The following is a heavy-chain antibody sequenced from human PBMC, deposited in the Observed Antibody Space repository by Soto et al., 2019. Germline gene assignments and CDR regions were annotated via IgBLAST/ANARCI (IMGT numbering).Heavy chain of an antibody. CDR1: GFSFSSSW. Sequence: PACCLRLSCAASGFSFSSSWMHWVRQAPGKGPVWVSRINSDGSSTDYADSVKGRFTISRDNAKNTLYLQMNSLRAEDTAVYYCARPRGSSSWQFDYWGLGTLVTVSS. D-gene: IGHD6-13*01. V-gene: IGHV3-74*01. CDR3: ARPRGSSSWQFDY. CDR2: INSDGSST. J-gene: IGHJ4*02.